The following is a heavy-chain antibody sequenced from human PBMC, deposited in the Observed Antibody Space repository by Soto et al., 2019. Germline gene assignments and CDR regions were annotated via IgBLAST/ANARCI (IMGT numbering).Heavy chain of an antibody. V-gene: IGHV1-69*05. Sequence: SVKVSCKASGGTFSSYAISWVRQAPGQGLEWMGGIIPIFGTANYAQKFQGRVTITTDESTSTAYMELSSLRSEDTAVYYCARLDSSGYYSDYWGQGTLVTVSS. D-gene: IGHD3-22*01. J-gene: IGHJ4*02. CDR3: ARLDSSGYYSDY. CDR2: IIPIFGTA. CDR1: GGTFSSYA.